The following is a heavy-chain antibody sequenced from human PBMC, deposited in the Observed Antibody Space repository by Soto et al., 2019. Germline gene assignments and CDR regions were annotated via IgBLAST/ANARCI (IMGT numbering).Heavy chain of an antibody. Sequence: SETLSLTCTVSGGSLSTYYWSWIRQPPGKGLEWIGYVYYSGRTNYNPSLSSRVNISVDTSKNQFSLKLSSVASADTAVYYCAREKPYYGFDNWCQGTPVTVSS. CDR2: VYYSGRT. CDR1: GGSLSTYY. D-gene: IGHD4-17*01. V-gene: IGHV4-59*01. CDR3: AREKPYYGFDN. J-gene: IGHJ4*02.